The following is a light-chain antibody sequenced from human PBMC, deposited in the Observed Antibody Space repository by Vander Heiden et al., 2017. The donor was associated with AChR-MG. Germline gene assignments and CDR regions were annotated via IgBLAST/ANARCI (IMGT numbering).Light chain of an antibody. J-gene: IGLJ2*01. V-gene: IGLV2-14*01. CDR1: RSDVGGYNY. CDR2: EVR. CDR3: SSYTSSSTLV. Sequence: QSALTQPASVSGSPGQSITISCTGTRSDVGGYNYVSWYQQHPGKAPKLIIYEVRKRPSGVSNRFSGSKSGKTASLTISGLQAEDEADYYCSSYTSSSTLVFGGGTKLTVL.